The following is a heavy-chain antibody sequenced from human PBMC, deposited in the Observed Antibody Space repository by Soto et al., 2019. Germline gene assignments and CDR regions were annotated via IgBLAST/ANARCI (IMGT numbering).Heavy chain of an antibody. D-gene: IGHD2-2*01. V-gene: IGHV1-18*04. Sequence: ASVKVSCKASGYTFTSYGISGVRQAPGQGLEWMGWISAYNGNTNYAQKLQGRVTMTTDTSTSTAYMELRSLRSDDTAVYYCARGPRIVVVPAAFDYWGQGTLVTVSS. CDR1: GYTFTSYG. J-gene: IGHJ4*02. CDR2: ISAYNGNT. CDR3: ARGPRIVVVPAAFDY.